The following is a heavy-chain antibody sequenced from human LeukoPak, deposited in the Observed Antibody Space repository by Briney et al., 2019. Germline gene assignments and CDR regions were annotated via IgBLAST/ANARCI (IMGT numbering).Heavy chain of an antibody. CDR1: GFTFSSYE. J-gene: IGHJ6*04. CDR2: IKQDGSEK. D-gene: IGHD3-10*02. Sequence: PGGSRRLSCAASGFTFSSYEMNWVRQAPGKGLEWVANIKQDGSEKYYVDSVKGRFTISRDDAKNSLYLQMNSLRAEDTAVYYCAELGITMIGGVWGKGTTVTISS. CDR3: AELGITMIGGV. V-gene: IGHV3-7*01.